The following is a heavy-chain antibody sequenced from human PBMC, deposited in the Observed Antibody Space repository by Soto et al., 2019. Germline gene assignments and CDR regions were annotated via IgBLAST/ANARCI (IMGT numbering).Heavy chain of an antibody. CDR3: AREMPSTAAAYFYYGLNV. CDR2: IVPVFPSV. Sequence: QVQLVQSGAEVKRPGSSVKVSCKASGGAFNNYAIYWVRQSPGQGLAWLGTIVPVFPSVYYAPRFQGRLTITAYGATDTVYMMLTSLKSEDTAVYYCAREMPSTAAAYFYYGLNVWGQGTSVTVSS. D-gene: IGHD6-13*01. J-gene: IGHJ6*02. CDR1: GGAFNNYA. V-gene: IGHV1-69*18.